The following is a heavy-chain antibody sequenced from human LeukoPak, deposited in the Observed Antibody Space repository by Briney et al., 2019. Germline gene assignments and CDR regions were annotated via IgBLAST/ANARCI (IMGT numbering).Heavy chain of an antibody. CDR3: ARDKSDFQY. Sequence: SETLSLTCTVSGGSISSYYWSWIRQSPGKGLEWIGYISYSGSTNYNPSLKSRVTILVDTSKNQFSLKLSSVTAADTAVYYCARDKSDFQYWGQGTLVTASS. V-gene: IGHV4-59*01. CDR1: GGSISSYY. J-gene: IGHJ1*01. CDR2: ISYSGST.